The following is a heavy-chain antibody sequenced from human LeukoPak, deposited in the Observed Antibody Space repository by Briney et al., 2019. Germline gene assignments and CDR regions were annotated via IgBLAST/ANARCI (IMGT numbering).Heavy chain of an antibody. CDR3: TRDWGPNSGNFHYDAFDI. J-gene: IGHJ3*02. V-gene: IGHV1-2*02. Sequence: ASVKVSCKTSGGTFRSHIFSWVRQAPGQGLEWMGWIKPNSGDTKYAEKFQGRVTMTRDTSISTAYMELSRLISDDTAVYYCTRDWGPNSGNFHYDAFDIWGQGTMVTVSS. CDR1: GGTFRSHI. D-gene: IGHD1-26*01. CDR2: IKPNSGDT.